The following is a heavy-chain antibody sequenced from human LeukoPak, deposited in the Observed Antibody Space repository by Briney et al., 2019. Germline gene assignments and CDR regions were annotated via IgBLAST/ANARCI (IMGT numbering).Heavy chain of an antibody. D-gene: IGHD6-19*01. J-gene: IGHJ4*02. Sequence: SETLSLTCAVSGGSISSNNWWSWVRQPPGKGLEWIGDIYHSGSTNYSPSLKSRVTISVDTSKNQFSLKLSSVTAADTAVYYCARESRSSGRVSVFDYWGQGTLVTVSS. V-gene: IGHV4-4*02. CDR2: IYHSGST. CDR3: ARESRSSGRVSVFDY. CDR1: GGSISSNNW.